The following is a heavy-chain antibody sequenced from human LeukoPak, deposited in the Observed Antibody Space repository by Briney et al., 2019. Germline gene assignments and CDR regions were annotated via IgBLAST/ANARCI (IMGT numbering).Heavy chain of an antibody. CDR2: ISSSSSDI. Sequence: GGSLRLSCAASGFTFSSYSMNWVRQAPGKGLEWVSSISSSSSDIYYADSVKGRFTISRDNAKNTLYLQMNSLRAEDTAVYYCARDFLHLGGWGQGTMVTVSS. CDR3: ARDFLHLGG. V-gene: IGHV3-21*01. D-gene: IGHD3-16*01. J-gene: IGHJ3*01. CDR1: GFTFSSYS.